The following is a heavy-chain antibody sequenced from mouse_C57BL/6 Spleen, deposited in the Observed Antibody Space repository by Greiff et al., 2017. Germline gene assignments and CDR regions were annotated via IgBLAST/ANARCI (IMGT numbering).Heavy chain of an antibody. CDR3: ARLGDYENAVDY. V-gene: IGHV1-20*01. J-gene: IGHJ4*01. D-gene: IGHD2-4*01. CDR2: INPYNGDT. Sequence: EVQLQQSGPELVKPGDSVKISCKASGYSFTGYFMNWVMQSHGKSLEWIGRINPYNGDTFYNQKFKGKATLTVDKSSSTAHMELRSLTSEDSAVYYCARLGDYENAVDYWGQGTSVTVSS. CDR1: GYSFTGYF.